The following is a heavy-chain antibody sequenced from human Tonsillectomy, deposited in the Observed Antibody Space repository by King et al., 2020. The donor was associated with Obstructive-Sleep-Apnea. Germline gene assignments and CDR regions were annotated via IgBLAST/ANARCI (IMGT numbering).Heavy chain of an antibody. CDR3: AKDPYYYGSGSSNDYFDY. CDR1: GFTFSSYG. V-gene: IGHV3-30*18. J-gene: IGHJ4*02. D-gene: IGHD3-10*01. CDR2: ISYDGSNK. Sequence: VQLVESGGGVVQPGRSLRLSCAASGFTFSSYGMHWVRQAPGKGLEWVAVISYDGSNKYYADSVKGRFTISRDNSKITLYLQMNSLRAEDTVVYYCAKDPYYYGSGSSNDYFDYWGQGTLVTVSS.